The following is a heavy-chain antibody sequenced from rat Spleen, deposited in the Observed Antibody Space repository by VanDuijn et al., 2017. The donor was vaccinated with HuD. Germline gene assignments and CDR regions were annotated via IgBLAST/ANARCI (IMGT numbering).Heavy chain of an antibody. CDR1: GFTFSNYG. Sequence: EVQLVESGGGLVQPGRSLKLSCLASGFTFSNYGMNWIRQAPGKGLEWVASISGSSNYIYYADTVKGRFTISRENAMNTLSLQMTSLRSEDTALYYCARERRTEASFAYWGQGTLVTVSS. D-gene: IGHD1-11*01. CDR3: ARERRTEASFAY. V-gene: IGHV5-34*01. J-gene: IGHJ3*01. CDR2: ISGSSNYI.